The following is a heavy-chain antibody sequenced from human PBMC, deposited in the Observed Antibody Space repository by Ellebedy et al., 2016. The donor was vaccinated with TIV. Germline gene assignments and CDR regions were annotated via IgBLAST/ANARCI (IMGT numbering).Heavy chain of an antibody. Sequence: MPSETLSLTCTVSGGSISSGAYYWSWIRQHPGKGLEWIGYIYYTGSTYYNPSLRSRVIISVDKSKNQFSLKLNSVTAADTAVYYCARVGLGYYDTANFDYWGQGTLVTVSS. CDR3: ARVGLGYYDTANFDY. CDR1: GGSISSGAYY. V-gene: IGHV4-31*03. J-gene: IGHJ4*02. D-gene: IGHD3-22*01. CDR2: IYYTGST.